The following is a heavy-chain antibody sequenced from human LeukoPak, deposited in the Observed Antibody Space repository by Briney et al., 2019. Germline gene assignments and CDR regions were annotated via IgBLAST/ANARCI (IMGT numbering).Heavy chain of an antibody. D-gene: IGHD6-6*01. CDR3: AKDISRRYSGSSGWYFDL. J-gene: IGHJ2*01. V-gene: IGHV3-9*01. CDR2: ISWNSGSI. CDR1: GITFDDYA. Sequence: GGSLRLSCAASGITFDDYAIHWVRQAPGKGLEWVSAISWNSGSIGYADSVKGRFTISRDNAKNSLYLQMNSLRAEDTALYYCAKDISRRYSGSSGWYFDLWGGGTLVTVSS.